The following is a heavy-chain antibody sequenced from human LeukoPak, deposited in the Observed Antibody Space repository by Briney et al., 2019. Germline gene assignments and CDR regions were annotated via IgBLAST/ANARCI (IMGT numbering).Heavy chain of an antibody. D-gene: IGHD5-24*01. Sequence: SETLSLTCTVSGGSISSGSYYWSWIRQPAGKGLEWIGRIYTSGSTNYNPSLKSRVTISVDTSKNQFSLKLSSVTAADTAVYYCARVGMATTQIDYWGQGTLVTVSS. CDR3: ARVGMATTQIDY. CDR1: GGSISSGSYY. J-gene: IGHJ4*02. CDR2: IYTSGST. V-gene: IGHV4-61*02.